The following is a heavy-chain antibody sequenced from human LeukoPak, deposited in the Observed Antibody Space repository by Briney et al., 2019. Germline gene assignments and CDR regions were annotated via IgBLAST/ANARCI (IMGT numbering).Heavy chain of an antibody. CDR3: ARGGTVTTGRRFDP. CDR2: MNPNNGAT. V-gene: IGHV1-2*02. J-gene: IGHJ5*02. Sequence: ASVKVSCKASGYSFTGSYLHWVRQAPGQSLEWMGWMNPNNGATKYAQNFQGRVTMARDTSISTAYLELSNLRFDDTAVYYCARGGTVTTGRRFDPWGQGTLVIVSS. CDR1: GYSFTGSY. D-gene: IGHD4-17*01.